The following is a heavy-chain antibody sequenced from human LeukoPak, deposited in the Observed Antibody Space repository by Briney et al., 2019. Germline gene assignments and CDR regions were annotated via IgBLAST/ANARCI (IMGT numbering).Heavy chain of an antibody. CDR2: IRYDGSNK. D-gene: IGHD3-10*01. V-gene: IGHV3-30*02. CDR3: AKSLGFGEGYYYYMDV. J-gene: IGHJ6*03. Sequence: HPGGSLRLSCAASGFTFSSYGMHWVRQAPGKGLGWVAFIRYDGSNKYYADSVKGRFTISRDNSKNTLYLQMNSLRAEDTAVYYCAKSLGFGEGYYYYMDVWGKGTTVTISS. CDR1: GFTFSSYG.